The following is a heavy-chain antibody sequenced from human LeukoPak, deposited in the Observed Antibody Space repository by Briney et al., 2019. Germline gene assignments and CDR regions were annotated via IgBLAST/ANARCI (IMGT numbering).Heavy chain of an antibody. V-gene: IGHV1-18*01. CDR3: ARAISVGYSGRYPLDY. CDR2: ISAYNGNI. Sequence: ASVKVSCKASGYTFTNYGISWVRQAPGQGLEWMVWISAYNGNINYAQNLQGRVTMTTDTSTSTAYMELRSLRHDDTAVYYCARAISVGYSGRYPLDYWGQGTLVTVSS. CDR1: GYTFTNYG. D-gene: IGHD1-26*01. J-gene: IGHJ4*02.